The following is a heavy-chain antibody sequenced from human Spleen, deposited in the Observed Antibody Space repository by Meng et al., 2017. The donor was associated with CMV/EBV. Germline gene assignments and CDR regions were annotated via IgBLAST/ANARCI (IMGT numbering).Heavy chain of an antibody. D-gene: IGHD3-3*01. Sequence: GESLKISCAASGFTFSNAWMSWVRQAPGKGLEWVGRIKSKTDGGTTDYAAPVKGRFTISRDDSKNTLYLQMNSLKTEDTAVYYCTTGRIFGVVPYYFDYWGQGTLVTVSS. V-gene: IGHV3-15*01. CDR3: TTGRIFGVVPYYFDY. J-gene: IGHJ4*02. CDR1: GFTFSNAW. CDR2: IKSKTDGGTT.